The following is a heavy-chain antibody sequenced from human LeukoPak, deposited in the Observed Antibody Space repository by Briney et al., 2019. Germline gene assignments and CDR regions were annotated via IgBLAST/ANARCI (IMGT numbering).Heavy chain of an antibody. CDR2: ITATSSNT. D-gene: IGHD3-10*01. Sequence: GGSLRLSCAASGFTFSSYAMSWVRQAPGKGLEWVSAITATSSNTYDADSVQGRFIISRDNSKNTLYLQMNSLRPEDTAIYYCAKLFDSGTYNNFFHYRGQGTLVTVSS. CDR3: AKLFDSGTYNNFFHY. V-gene: IGHV3-23*01. J-gene: IGHJ4*02. CDR1: GFTFSSYA.